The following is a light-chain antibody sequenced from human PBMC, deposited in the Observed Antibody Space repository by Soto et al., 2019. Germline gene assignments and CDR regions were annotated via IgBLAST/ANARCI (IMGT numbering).Light chain of an antibody. V-gene: IGKV3D-15*01. CDR1: QAVNTR. J-gene: IGKJ1*01. CDR3: QQYNNWPPET. CDR2: LTS. Sequence: EIVLTQSPATLSAFLGDRVTLSCRASQAVNTRLAWYQHKPGQAPRLLIYLTSNRAAGVPSRFSAWGSGTNFTLTISSLQSEDFAVYYCQQYNNWPPETFGQGTKVDIK.